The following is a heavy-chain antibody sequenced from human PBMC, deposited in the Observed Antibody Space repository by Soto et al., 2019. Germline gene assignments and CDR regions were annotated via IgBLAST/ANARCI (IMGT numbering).Heavy chain of an antibody. V-gene: IGHV4-39*02. D-gene: IGHD4-17*01. CDR2: IYYSGST. J-gene: IGHJ5*02. Sequence: PSETLSLTCTVSGGSISSSSYYWGWIRQPPGKGLEWIGSIYYSGSTYYNPSLKSRVTISVDTSKNQFSLKLSSVTAADTAVYYCARERYGDYFGNWFDPWGQGTLVTVSS. CDR3: ARERYGDYFGNWFDP. CDR1: GGSISSSSYY.